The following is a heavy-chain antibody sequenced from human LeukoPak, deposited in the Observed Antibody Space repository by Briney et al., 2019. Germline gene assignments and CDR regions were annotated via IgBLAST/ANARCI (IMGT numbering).Heavy chain of an antibody. V-gene: IGHV4-39*07. Sequence: PSETLSLTCTVSGVSISSSNSYWGWIRQPPGKGLEWIGSIYYSGNTYYNASLKSQVSISIDTSKNQFSVKLSSVTAADTAVYYCARSIRGYSSGWYYFDYWGQGTLITVSS. D-gene: IGHD6-19*01. J-gene: IGHJ4*02. CDR2: IYYSGNT. CDR1: GVSISSSNSY. CDR3: ARSIRGYSSGWYYFDY.